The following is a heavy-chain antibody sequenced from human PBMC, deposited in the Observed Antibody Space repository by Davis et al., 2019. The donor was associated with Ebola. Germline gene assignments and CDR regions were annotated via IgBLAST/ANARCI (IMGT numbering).Heavy chain of an antibody. D-gene: IGHD4-17*01. CDR3: AKLLHGDYLYYYYGMDV. Sequence: GESLKISCKASGYSFSSYWIGWVRQMPGKGLEWMGVINPGDSDTRYSPSFQGQVTISADKSISTAYLQWSSLKASDTAMYYCAKLLHGDYLYYYYGMDVWGQGTTVTVSS. CDR1: GYSFSSYW. CDR2: INPGDSDT. V-gene: IGHV5-51*01. J-gene: IGHJ6*02.